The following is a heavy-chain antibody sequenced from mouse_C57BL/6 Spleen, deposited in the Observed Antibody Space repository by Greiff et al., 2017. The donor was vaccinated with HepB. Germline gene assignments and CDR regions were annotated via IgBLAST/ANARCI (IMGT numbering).Heavy chain of an antibody. V-gene: IGHV5-4*03. CDR1: GFTFSSYA. D-gene: IGHD2-12*01. J-gene: IGHJ3*01. Sequence: EVKLMESGGGLVKPGGSLKLSCAASGFTFSSYAMSWVRQTPEKRLEWVATISDGGSYTYYPDNVKGRFTISRDNAKNNLYLQMSHLTSEDTAMYYCARAGFTTRGFAYWGQGTLVTVSA. CDR3: ARAGFTTRGFAY. CDR2: ISDGGSYT.